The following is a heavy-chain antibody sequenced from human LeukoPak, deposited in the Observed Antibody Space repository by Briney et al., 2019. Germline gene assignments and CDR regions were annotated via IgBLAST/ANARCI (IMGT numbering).Heavy chain of an antibody. J-gene: IGHJ6*03. CDR3: ARTTEGGYTYDYFYYYMDV. Sequence: SETLSLTCTVSGGSISSYYWNWIRQPPGKGLEWIGYISYSGSTNYNPSLKSRVTISVDSSKNQFSLKLSSVTAADTAVYYCARTTEGGYTYDYFYYYMDVWGKGTTVTISS. D-gene: IGHD5-18*01. CDR1: GGSISSYY. CDR2: ISYSGST. V-gene: IGHV4-59*01.